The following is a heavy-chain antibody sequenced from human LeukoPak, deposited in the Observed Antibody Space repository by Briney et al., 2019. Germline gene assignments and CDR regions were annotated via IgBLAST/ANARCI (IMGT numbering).Heavy chain of an antibody. CDR3: AREVGSSWYNWFDP. CDR1: GFTFSSYA. J-gene: IGHJ5*02. CDR2: ISYDGSNK. V-gene: IGHV3-30-3*01. Sequence: GGSLRLSCAASGFTFSSYAMHWVRQAPGKGLEWVAVISYDGSNKYYADSVKGRFTISRDNSKNTLYLQMNSLRAEDTAVYYCAREVGSSWYNWFDPWGQGTLVTVSS. D-gene: IGHD6-13*01.